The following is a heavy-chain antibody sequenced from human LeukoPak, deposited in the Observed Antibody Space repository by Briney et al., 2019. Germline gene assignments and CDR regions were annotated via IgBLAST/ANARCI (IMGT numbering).Heavy chain of an antibody. CDR3: ARQDPLDAFDI. CDR2: INHSGST. CDR1: GGSFSGYY. V-gene: IGHV4-34*01. Sequence: SETLSLTCAVYGGSFSGYYWSWIRQPPGKGLEWIGEINHSGSTNYNPSLKSRVTISVDTSKNQFSLKLSSVTAADTAVYYCARQDPLDAFDIWGQGTMVTVSP. J-gene: IGHJ3*02.